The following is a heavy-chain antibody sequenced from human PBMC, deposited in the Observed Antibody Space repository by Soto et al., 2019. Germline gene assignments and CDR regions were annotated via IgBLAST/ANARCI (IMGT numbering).Heavy chain of an antibody. D-gene: IGHD2-8*01. CDR1: GGTFSSYA. Sequence: ASVKVSCKASGGTFSSYAISWVRQAPGQGLEWMGGIIPIFGTANYAQKFQGRVTITADESTSTAYMELSSLRSEDTAVYYCARHPLGYCTNGVCYDYGMDVWGQGTTVTVSS. CDR2: IIPIFGTA. J-gene: IGHJ6*02. V-gene: IGHV1-69*13. CDR3: ARHPLGYCTNGVCYDYGMDV.